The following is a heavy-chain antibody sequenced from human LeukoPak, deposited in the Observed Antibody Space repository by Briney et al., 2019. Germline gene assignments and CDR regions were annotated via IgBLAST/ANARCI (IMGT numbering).Heavy chain of an antibody. CDR3: ARDYDFWSGYGRTNWFDP. V-gene: IGHV1-18*01. D-gene: IGHD3-3*01. CDR2: ISAYNGNT. CDR1: GYTFTSYG. Sequence: GASVKVSCKASGYTFTSYGISWVRQAPGQELEWVGWISAYNGNTNYAQKLQGRVTMTTDTSTSTAYMGLRSLRSDDTAVYYCARDYDFWSGYGRTNWFDPWGQGTLVTVSS. J-gene: IGHJ5*02.